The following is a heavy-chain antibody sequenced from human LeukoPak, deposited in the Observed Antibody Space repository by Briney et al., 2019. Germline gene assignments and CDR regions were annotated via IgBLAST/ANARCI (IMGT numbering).Heavy chain of an antibody. D-gene: IGHD6-6*01. J-gene: IGHJ4*02. V-gene: IGHV3-23*01. CDR2: ISGSGGST. CDR3: AKHGSGSSITGY. CDR1: GFTFSSYA. Sequence: GGSLRLSXAASGFTFSSYAMSWVRQAPGKGLEWVSAISGSGGSTYYADSVKGRFTISRDNSKNTLYLQMNSLRAEDTAVYYCAKHGSGSSITGYWGQGTLVTVSS.